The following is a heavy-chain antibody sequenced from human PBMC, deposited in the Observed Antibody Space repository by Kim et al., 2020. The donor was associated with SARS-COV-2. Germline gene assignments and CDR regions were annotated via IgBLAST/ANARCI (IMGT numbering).Heavy chain of an antibody. D-gene: IGHD6-13*01. CDR1: GFTFSSYG. J-gene: IGHJ4*02. Sequence: GGSLRLSCAASGFTFSSYGMHWVRQAPGKGLEWVAAIWYDGSNKYYADSVKGRFTISRDNSKNTLYLQMNSLRAEDTAVYYCARGRSSWFDYWGQGTLVT. CDR3: ARGRSSWFDY. CDR2: IWYDGSNK. V-gene: IGHV3-33*01.